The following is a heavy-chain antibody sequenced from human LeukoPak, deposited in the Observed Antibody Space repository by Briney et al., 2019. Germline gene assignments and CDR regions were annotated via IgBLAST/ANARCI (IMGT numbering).Heavy chain of an antibody. J-gene: IGHJ4*02. CDR1: GFTFSSCG. Sequence: GGSLGLSCAASGFTFSSCGFNWVRQAPGKGLEWVSSIGPTGTDRYYADSVRGRFTISRGNAKNSMYLQMDSLRDEDTAVYYCATETIGRHYDYWGQGTLLTVSS. CDR3: ATETIGRHYDY. CDR2: IGPTGTDR. V-gene: IGHV3-21*01. D-gene: IGHD1-14*01.